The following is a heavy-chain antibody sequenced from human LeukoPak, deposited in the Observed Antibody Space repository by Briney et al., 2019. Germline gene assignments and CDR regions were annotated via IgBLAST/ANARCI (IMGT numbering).Heavy chain of an antibody. CDR1: GFTFSSCA. D-gene: IGHD6-13*01. J-gene: IGHJ4*02. Sequence: PGGSLRLSCAASGFTFSSCAMNWVRQAPGKGLEWVSVISGTGGSTYYADSVKGRFTISRDNSKNTLSPQMNSLGVEDTAVYYCARGIAEFDYWGQGTLVTVSS. CDR3: ARGIAEFDY. CDR2: ISGTGGST. V-gene: IGHV3-23*01.